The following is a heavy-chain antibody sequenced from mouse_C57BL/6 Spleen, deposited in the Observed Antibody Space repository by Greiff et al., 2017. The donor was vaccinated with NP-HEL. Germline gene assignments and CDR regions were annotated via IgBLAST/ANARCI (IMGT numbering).Heavy chain of an antibody. CDR3: TRRDYYGSIYWYFDV. J-gene: IGHJ1*03. D-gene: IGHD1-1*01. Sequence: QVQLKQSGAELVRPGASVTLSCKASGYTFTDYEMHWVKQTPVHGLEWIGAIDPETGGTAYNQKFKGKAILTADKSSSTAYMDLRSLTSEDSAVYYCTRRDYYGSIYWYFDVWGTGTTVTVSS. CDR2: IDPETGGT. CDR1: GYTFTDYE. V-gene: IGHV1-15*01.